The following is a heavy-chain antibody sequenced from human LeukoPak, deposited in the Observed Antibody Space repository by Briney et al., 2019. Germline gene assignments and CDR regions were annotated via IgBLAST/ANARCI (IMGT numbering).Heavy chain of an antibody. V-gene: IGHV3-15*01. D-gene: IGHD1-26*01. Sequence: GGSLRLSCAASGFTFSNAWMSWVRQAPGKGLGWVGRIKSKTDGGTTDYAAPVKGGFTIPRDESKNTLYLQMNSLKTEDTAVYYCTTEAYSGSFPGYWGQGALVTVCS. CDR2: IKSKTDGGTT. CDR1: GFTFSNAW. J-gene: IGHJ4*02. CDR3: TTEAYSGSFPGY.